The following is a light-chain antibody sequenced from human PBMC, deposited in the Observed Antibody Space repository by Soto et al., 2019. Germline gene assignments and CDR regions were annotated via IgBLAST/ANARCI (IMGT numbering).Light chain of an antibody. CDR2: AAS. CDR1: QTISNY. V-gene: IGKV1-39*01. Sequence: DIQMTQSPSSLSASVGDRVTITCRASQTISNYLNWYQQKPGKAPNLLIYAASSLQSGVPSRFSGSGSGTDFTLTISSLQPEDFATYYCQQSYSFPLTFGGGTEVEIK. J-gene: IGKJ4*01. CDR3: QQSYSFPLT.